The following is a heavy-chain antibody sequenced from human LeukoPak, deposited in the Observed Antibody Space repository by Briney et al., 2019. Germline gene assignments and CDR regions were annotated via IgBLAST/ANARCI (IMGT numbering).Heavy chain of an antibody. J-gene: IGHJ4*02. V-gene: IGHV1-46*01. CDR1: GYTFTSYY. CDR2: ISPSGGKT. D-gene: IGHD2-15*01. CDR3: ARGVDCSGGSCLLH. Sequence: ASVKVSCKASGYTFTSYYMHWVRQAPGQGREGMGMISPSGGKTDYAQKFQGTGTMTSDTSTSTVYMDLSSLRSEDTAVYYCARGVDCSGGSCLLHWGQGTLVTVSS.